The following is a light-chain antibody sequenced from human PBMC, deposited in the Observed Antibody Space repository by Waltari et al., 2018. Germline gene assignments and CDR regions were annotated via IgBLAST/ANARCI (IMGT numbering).Light chain of an antibody. J-gene: IGLJ3*02. CDR2: STT. Sequence: QTVVTQEPSLTVSPGVAVTLTCASRAGAVTSGNYPNWIQQNPGQVPRSLIHSTTNRHAWTHARFAGCLRGGKAALTLAGVQPEDEAEYYCLLYDGSDQVFGGGTKLTVL. CDR3: LLYDGSDQV. V-gene: IGLV7-43*01. CDR1: AGAVTSGNY.